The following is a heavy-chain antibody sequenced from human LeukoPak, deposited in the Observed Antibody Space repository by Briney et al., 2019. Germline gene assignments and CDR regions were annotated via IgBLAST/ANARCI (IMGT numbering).Heavy chain of an antibody. J-gene: IGHJ3*02. CDR3: ARSSKQGDAFDI. CDR1: GFTFDDYV. Sequence: GGSLRLSCAASGFTFDDYVMHWVRQAPGKGLEWVSGISWNSGSIGYADSVKGRFTISRDNAKNSLYLQMNSLRAEDMALYYCARSSKQGDAFDIWGQGTVVTVSS. CDR2: ISWNSGSI. D-gene: IGHD6-13*01. V-gene: IGHV3-9*03.